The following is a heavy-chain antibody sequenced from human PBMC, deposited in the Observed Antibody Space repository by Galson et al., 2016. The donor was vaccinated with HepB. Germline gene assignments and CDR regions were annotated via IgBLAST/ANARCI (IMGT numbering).Heavy chain of an antibody. CDR3: ATTRTSPYYKYYYMDV. J-gene: IGHJ6*03. CDR2: IVPIIDGP. CDR1: GGTFGTYA. V-gene: IGHV1-69*13. Sequence: SVKVSCKASGGTFGTYAISWVRQAPGQGLGWMGGIVPIIDGPNHALRFHGRVSITADESTSTAYMELRSLRSEDTAVYYCATTRTSPYYKYYYMDVWGKGTPVTVSS. D-gene: IGHD2-2*01.